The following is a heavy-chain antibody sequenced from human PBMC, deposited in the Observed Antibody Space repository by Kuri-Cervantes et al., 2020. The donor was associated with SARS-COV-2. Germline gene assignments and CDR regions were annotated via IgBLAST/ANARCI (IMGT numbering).Heavy chain of an antibody. V-gene: IGHV1-69*04. J-gene: IGHJ6*02. Sequence: SVKVSCKASGGTFSSYAISWVRQAPGQGLEWMGRIIPILGIANHAQKFQGRVTITADKSTSTAYMELSSLRSEDTAVYYCARDIIHCSSTSCYTGSYYYGMDVWGQGTTGTVSS. CDR3: ARDIIHCSSTSCYTGSYYYGMDV. CDR2: IIPILGIA. D-gene: IGHD2-2*02. CDR1: GGTFSSYA.